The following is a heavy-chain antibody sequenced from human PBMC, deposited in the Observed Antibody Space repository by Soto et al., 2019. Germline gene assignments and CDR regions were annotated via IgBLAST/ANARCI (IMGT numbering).Heavy chain of an antibody. CDR2: ISIGGSRT. V-gene: IGHV3-74*01. D-gene: IGHD3-3*01. J-gene: IGHJ6*02. Sequence: PGGSLRLSCAASGFTFSSYWMHWVRQAPGKGLVWVSRISIGGSRTNYADSVKGRFTISRDNAKNTLYLQMNGLRAEDTAVYYCAKDGQSGFWSGYYLDVWGQGTTVTVSS. CDR1: GFTFSSYW. CDR3: AKDGQSGFWSGYYLDV.